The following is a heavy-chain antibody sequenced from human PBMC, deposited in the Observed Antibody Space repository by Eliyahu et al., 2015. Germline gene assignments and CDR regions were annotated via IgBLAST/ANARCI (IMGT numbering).Heavy chain of an antibody. CDR3: ARGTGQYYP. CDR1: GTVKF. CDR2: IFENGEK. V-gene: IGHV3-53*02. Sequence: ETQLMESGGGVIHPGGSLRLSCSATGTVKFINWVRQAPGKGLEWVSIIFENGEKHYADSVQGRFFISRDTSKSTVYLQMTSLRAEDTAIYYCARGTGQYYPWGQGTQVIVS. J-gene: IGHJ5*02. D-gene: IGHD2-8*02.